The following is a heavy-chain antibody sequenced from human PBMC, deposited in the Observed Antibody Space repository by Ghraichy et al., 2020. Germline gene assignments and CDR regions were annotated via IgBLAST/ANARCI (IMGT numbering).Heavy chain of an antibody. D-gene: IGHD3-22*01. CDR3: AKRSGHYYDSSGYAY. Sequence: GGSLRLSCAASGFTFSSYAMSWVRQAPGKGLEWVSAISGSGGSTYYADSVKGRFTISRDNSKNTLYLQMNSLRAEDTAVYYCAKRSGHYYDSSGYAYWGQGTLVTVSS. V-gene: IGHV3-23*01. CDR2: ISGSGGST. CDR1: GFTFSSYA. J-gene: IGHJ4*02.